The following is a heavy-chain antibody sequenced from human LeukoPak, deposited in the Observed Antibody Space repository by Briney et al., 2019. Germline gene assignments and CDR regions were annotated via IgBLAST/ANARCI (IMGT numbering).Heavy chain of an antibody. CDR2: ISWNSGSI. D-gene: IGHD6-13*01. CDR3: ATGLYSSSWYYFDY. Sequence: GRSLRLSCAASGCTFDDYAMHWVRQAPGKGLEWVSGISWNSGSIGYADSVKGRFTISRDNAKNSLYLQMNSLSAEDTALYYCATGLYSSSWYYFDYWGQGTLVTVSS. V-gene: IGHV3-9*01. J-gene: IGHJ4*02. CDR1: GCTFDDYA.